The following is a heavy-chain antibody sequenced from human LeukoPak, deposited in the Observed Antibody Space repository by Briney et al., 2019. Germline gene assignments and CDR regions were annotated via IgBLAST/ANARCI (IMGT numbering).Heavy chain of an antibody. D-gene: IGHD2-2*01. Sequence: GGSLRLSCAASGFTFSNCWMSWVRQAPGKGLEWVANIKPDGSEKSYVDSVKGRFTISRDSAKNSLYLQMSSLRAEDTAVYYCVKERRSSWYFEKWGQGTQVTVSS. CDR3: VKERRSSWYFEK. CDR1: GFTFSNCW. V-gene: IGHV3-7*04. CDR2: IKPDGSEK. J-gene: IGHJ4*02.